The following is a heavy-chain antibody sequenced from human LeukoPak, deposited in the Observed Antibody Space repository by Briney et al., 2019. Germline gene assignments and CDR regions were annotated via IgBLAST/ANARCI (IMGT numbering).Heavy chain of an antibody. J-gene: IGHJ6*02. CDR2: INHSGST. D-gene: IGHD1-26*01. CDR3: ARAWESYYYYGMDV. Sequence: SETLSLTCAVYGGSFSGYYWSWIRQPPGKGLEWIGEINHSGSTNYNPSLKSRVTISVDTSKNQFSLKLSSVTAADTAVYYCARAWESYYYYGMDVWGQGTTVTVSS. CDR1: GGSFSGYY. V-gene: IGHV4-34*01.